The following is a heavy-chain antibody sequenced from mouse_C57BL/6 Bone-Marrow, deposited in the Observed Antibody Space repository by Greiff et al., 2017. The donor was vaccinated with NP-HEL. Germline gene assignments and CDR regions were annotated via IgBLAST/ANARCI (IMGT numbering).Heavy chain of an antibody. CDR1: GFNIKDDY. Sequence: EVQLQQSGAELVRPGASVKLSCTASGFNIKDDYMHWVKQRPEQGLEWIGWIDPENGDTASASKFQGKATLTADTSSNTAYLQLSSLPSEDTAVYYCTTYYYGSSYSYWGQGTTLTVSS. CDR2: IDPENGDT. CDR3: TTYYYGSSYSY. V-gene: IGHV14-4*01. D-gene: IGHD1-1*01. J-gene: IGHJ2*01.